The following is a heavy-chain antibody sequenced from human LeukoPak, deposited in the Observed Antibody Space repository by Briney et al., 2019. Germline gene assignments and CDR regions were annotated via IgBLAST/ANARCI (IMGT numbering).Heavy chain of an antibody. D-gene: IGHD3-16*01. CDR3: ARGGVLKSVDY. Sequence: PSETLSLTCTVSGGSIGSHYWTWIRQTPGKGLEWIGYVYDIGSTKYNPSLKGRVTISVDTSKNQFSLRLSSVTAADTAVYYCARGGVLKSVDYWGQGTLVAVSS. J-gene: IGHJ4*02. V-gene: IGHV4-59*11. CDR2: VYDIGST. CDR1: GGSIGSHY.